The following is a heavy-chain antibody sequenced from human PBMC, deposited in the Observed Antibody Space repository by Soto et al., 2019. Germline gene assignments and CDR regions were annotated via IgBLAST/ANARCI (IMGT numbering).Heavy chain of an antibody. CDR3: ARPRHYDFWSGYTYYFDY. CDR2: IYPGDSDT. J-gene: IGHJ4*02. CDR1: GYSFTSYW. V-gene: IGHV5-51*01. D-gene: IGHD3-3*01. Sequence: GESLKISCKGSGYSFTSYWIGWVRQMPGKGLEWMGIIYPGDSDTRYSPSFQGQVTISADKSISTAYLQWSSLKASDTAMYYCARPRHYDFWSGYTYYFDYWGQGTLVTVSS.